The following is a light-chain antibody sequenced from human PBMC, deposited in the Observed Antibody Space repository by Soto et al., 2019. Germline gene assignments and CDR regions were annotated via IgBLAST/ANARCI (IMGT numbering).Light chain of an antibody. CDR3: QQYNSYSPYT. V-gene: IGKV1-5*03. CDR2: EAS. CDR1: QSISSC. Sequence: DIQMTQSPSTLSASVGDRVTITCRASQSISSCLAWYQQKPGKAPNLLIYEASSLESGVPSRFSGSGSGTEFTLTISSLQPDDFAPYYCQQYNSYSPYTFGQGTKVEIK. J-gene: IGKJ2*01.